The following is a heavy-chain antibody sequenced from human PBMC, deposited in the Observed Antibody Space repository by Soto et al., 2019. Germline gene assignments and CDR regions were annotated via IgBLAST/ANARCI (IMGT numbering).Heavy chain of an antibody. CDR1: GFTFSSYG. Sequence: PGESLKISCAASGFTFSSYGMHWVRQAPGKGLEWVAVISYDGSNKYYADSVKGRFTISRDNSKNTLYLQMNSLRAEDTAVYYCAKDPHLVAIFGVVIIPESIWYDPWGRATLITVSS. J-gene: IGHJ5*02. CDR3: AKDPHLVAIFGVVIIPESIWYDP. V-gene: IGHV3-30*18. D-gene: IGHD3-3*01. CDR2: ISYDGSNK.